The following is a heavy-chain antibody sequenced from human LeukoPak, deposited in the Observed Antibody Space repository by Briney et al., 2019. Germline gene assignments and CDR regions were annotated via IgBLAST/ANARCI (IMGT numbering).Heavy chain of an antibody. Sequence: ASVKVSCKASGYTFTSYYMHWVRQAPGQGLEWLGIINPSGGSTSYAQKFQGRVTMTRDTSTSTVYMELSSLRSEDTAVYYCARVYDSSGSKSGLDYWGQGTLVTVSS. V-gene: IGHV1-46*01. D-gene: IGHD3-22*01. CDR3: ARVYDSSGSKSGLDY. CDR2: INPSGGST. CDR1: GYTFTSYY. J-gene: IGHJ4*02.